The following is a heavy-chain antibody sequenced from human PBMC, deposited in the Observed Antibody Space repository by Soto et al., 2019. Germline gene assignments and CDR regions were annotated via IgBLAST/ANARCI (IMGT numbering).Heavy chain of an antibody. CDR1: GFSLTTSGEG. J-gene: IGHJ3*01. CDR2: VYGDDDK. V-gene: IGHV2-5*02. CDR3: AHNIGGDYVYGFDF. D-gene: IGHD3-16*01. Sequence: QIALKESGPTLVKPIQTLTLTCTFSGFSLTTSGEGVGWVRQPPGKGLEWVALVYGDDDKRYLTSLKSRLTITKDTSKNQVVLTMTNIDPVYTGTYFCAHNIGGDYVYGFDFWGQGTKVTVSS.